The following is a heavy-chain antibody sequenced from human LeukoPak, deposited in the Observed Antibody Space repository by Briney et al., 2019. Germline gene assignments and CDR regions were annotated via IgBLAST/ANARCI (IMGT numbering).Heavy chain of an antibody. CDR1: GFTFSSYS. Sequence: PGGSLTLSCAASGFTFSSYSMNWVRQAPGRGLEGVSYISESGSTIYYADSVKGRFTISRDNAKNSLFLQMNSLKDEDTAVFYCARAARGSSFTSPLDYWGQGTLVTASS. CDR2: ISESGSTI. J-gene: IGHJ4*02. V-gene: IGHV3-48*02. CDR3: ARAARGSSFTSPLDY. D-gene: IGHD1-26*01.